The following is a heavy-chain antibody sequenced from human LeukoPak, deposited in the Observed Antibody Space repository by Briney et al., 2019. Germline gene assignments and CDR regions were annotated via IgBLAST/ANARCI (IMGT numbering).Heavy chain of an antibody. CDR2: ISGGGGGT. CDR1: GFTFSSYA. V-gene: IGHV3-23*01. CDR3: ASDSVAVAGTIEY. D-gene: IGHD6-19*01. Sequence: GGSLRLSCAASGFTFSSYAMRWVRHAPEKGLVGVSAISGGGGGTYYADSVRGRFTISRDNAKNSLYLQVNSLRDEDTAVYYCASDSVAVAGTIEYWGQGTLVTVSS. J-gene: IGHJ4*02.